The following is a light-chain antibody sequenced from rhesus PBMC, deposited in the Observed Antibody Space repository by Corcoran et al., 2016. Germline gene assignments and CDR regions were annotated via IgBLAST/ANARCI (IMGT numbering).Light chain of an antibody. V-gene: IGKV1-22*01. CDR2: KAS. CDR1: QSISSW. J-gene: IGKJ3*01. CDR3: LQYSSSPFT. Sequence: DIQMTQSPSSLSASVGDTVTITCRASQSISSWLDWSQQKPGKAPKLLIYKASSLQSGVPSMFSGSGSGTDFTRTISSLQPEDFATYYCLQYSSSPFTFGPGTKLDIK.